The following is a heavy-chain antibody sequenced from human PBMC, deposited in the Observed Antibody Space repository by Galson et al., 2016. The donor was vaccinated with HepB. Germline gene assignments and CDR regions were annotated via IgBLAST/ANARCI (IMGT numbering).Heavy chain of an antibody. J-gene: IGHJ6*02. Sequence: SLRLSCAASGFTFDDCPMHWVRQAPGKGLEWVSLISWDGVKTLYGDSVKGRFTISRDNSKNFLYLQMNSLRTEDTALYFCAKGLRATRRYMDVWGQGTTVTVSS. CDR1: GFTFDDCP. CDR2: ISWDGVKT. V-gene: IGHV3-43*01. D-gene: IGHD3-16*02. CDR3: AKGLRATRRYMDV.